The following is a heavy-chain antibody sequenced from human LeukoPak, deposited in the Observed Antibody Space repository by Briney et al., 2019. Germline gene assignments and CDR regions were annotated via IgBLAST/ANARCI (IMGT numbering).Heavy chain of an antibody. CDR2: IYYSGST. V-gene: IGHV4-39*07. D-gene: IGHD6-19*01. CDR1: GGSISSSSYY. CDR3: ARPPRIAVAGTVWFDP. Sequence: SETLSLTCTVSGGSISSSSYYWGWIRQPPGKGLEWIGSIYYSGSTYYNPSLKSRVTISVDTSKNQFSLKLSSVTAADTAVYYCARPPRIAVAGTVWFDPWGQGTLVTVSS. J-gene: IGHJ5*02.